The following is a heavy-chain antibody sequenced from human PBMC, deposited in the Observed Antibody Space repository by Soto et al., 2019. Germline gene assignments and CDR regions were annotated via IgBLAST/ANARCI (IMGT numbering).Heavy chain of an antibody. CDR1: GSSISSSSYY. Sequence: SETLSLTCTVSGSSISSSSYYWGLIRQPPGKGLEWIGSIYYSGSTYYNPSLKSRVTISVDTSKNQFSLKLSSVTAADTAVYYCARTRAVWFDPWGQGTLVTVS. J-gene: IGHJ5*02. CDR3: ARTRAVWFDP. CDR2: IYYSGST. V-gene: IGHV4-39*01. D-gene: IGHD6-19*01.